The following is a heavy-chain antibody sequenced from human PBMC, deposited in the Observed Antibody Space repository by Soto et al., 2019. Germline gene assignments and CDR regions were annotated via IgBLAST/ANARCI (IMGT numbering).Heavy chain of an antibody. CDR1: GYSFTSYW. V-gene: IGHV5-10-1*01. CDR3: ARTTDEYYDILTGYYLAYYYYYGMDV. J-gene: IGHJ6*02. CDR2: IDPSDSYT. Sequence: LKISCKGSGYSFTSYWISWVRQMPGKGLEWMGRIDPSDSYTNYSPSFQGHVTISADKSISTAYLQWSSLKASDTAMYYCARTTDEYYDILTGYYLAYYYYYGMDVWGQGTTVTVSS. D-gene: IGHD3-9*01.